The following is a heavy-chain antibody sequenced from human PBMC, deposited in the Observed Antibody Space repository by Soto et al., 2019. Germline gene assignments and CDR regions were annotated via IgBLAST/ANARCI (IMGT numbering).Heavy chain of an antibody. CDR3: AKEFSSSASDDYYYYGMDV. D-gene: IGHD6-6*01. CDR1: GDSVSSNTAA. J-gene: IGHJ6*02. CDR2: TYYRSKWYN. Sequence: SQTLSLPCVISGDSVSSNTAACNFIRQSPSRGLEWLGRTYYRSKWYNDYAISVKSRVTITPDTSKNQFSLQLNSVTPDDTAVYYCAKEFSSSASDDYYYYGMDVWGQGTTVTVSS. V-gene: IGHV6-1*01.